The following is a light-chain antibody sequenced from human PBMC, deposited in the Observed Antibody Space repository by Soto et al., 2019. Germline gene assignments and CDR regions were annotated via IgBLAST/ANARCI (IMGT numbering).Light chain of an antibody. CDR2: GTS. V-gene: IGKV3-20*01. J-gene: IGKJ1*01. Sequence: VLTPSAGVLSLSPAERATLSCRATQRVSSSYLAWYQQKPGQAPRLLIYGTSSRATGIPDRFSGSGSGTDFTLTISRLEPEDFAVYYCQQYGTSPCSFGPGTKVDI. CDR3: QQYGTSPCS. CDR1: QRVSSSY.